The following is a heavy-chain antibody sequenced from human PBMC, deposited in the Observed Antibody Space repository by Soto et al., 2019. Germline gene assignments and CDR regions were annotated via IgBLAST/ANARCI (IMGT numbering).Heavy chain of an antibody. CDR3: VIDVGPLLRDPNWRDT. J-gene: IGHJ5*02. CDR1: GFTFDDYA. D-gene: IGHD2-15*01. Sequence: GGSLRLSCSASGFTFDDYAMHWVRQVPGKGLQWVSAIDWNSDTKAYADSVKGRFTISRDNAKNSLYLQMNSLRTDDTAMYYCVIDVGPLLRDPNWRDTWGQGTLVTVSS. CDR2: IDWNSDTK. V-gene: IGHV3-9*01.